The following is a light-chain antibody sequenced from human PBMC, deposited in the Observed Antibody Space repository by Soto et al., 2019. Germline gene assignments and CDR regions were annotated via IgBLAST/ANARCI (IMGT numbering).Light chain of an antibody. J-gene: IGLJ2*01. V-gene: IGLV4-69*01. CDR2: LNSDGSH. Sequence: QLVLTQSPSASASLGASVKLTCTLSSGHSSYAIAWHQQQPEKGPRYLMKLNSDGSHSKGDGIPDRFSGSSSGAERYLTISSLQSEDEADYYCQTWGTGIHVVLGGGTKVTVL. CDR3: QTWGTGIHVV. CDR1: SGHSSYA.